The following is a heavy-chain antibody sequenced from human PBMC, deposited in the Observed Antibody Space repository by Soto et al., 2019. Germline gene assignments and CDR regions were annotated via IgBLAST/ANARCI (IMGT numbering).Heavy chain of an antibody. D-gene: IGHD6-13*01. CDR2: VYDSGST. CDR3: ARGYSSNWFRLDY. J-gene: IGHJ4*02. CDR1: GGSINSYY. V-gene: IGHV4-59*01. Sequence: SETLSLTCTVSGGSINSYYWSWIRQPPGKGLEWIAHVYDSGSTNYNPSLRSRLTMSVDTSKNQFSLTLNSVTAADTAVYFCARGYSSNWFRLDYWGQGIPVTVSS.